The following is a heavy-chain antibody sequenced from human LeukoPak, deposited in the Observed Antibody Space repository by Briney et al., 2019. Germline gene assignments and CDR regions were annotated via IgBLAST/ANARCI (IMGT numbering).Heavy chain of an antibody. CDR2: ISAYNGNT. V-gene: IGHV1-18*01. Sequence: ASVKVSCKASGYTFTSYGISWVRQAPGQGLEWMGWISAYNGNTNYAQKLQGRVTMTTDTSTSTAYMELRSLRSDDTAVYYCARDMGYYGSGSYAYYYGMDVWGKGTTVTVSS. CDR3: ARDMGYYGSGSYAYYYGMDV. D-gene: IGHD3-10*01. CDR1: GYTFTSYG. J-gene: IGHJ6*04.